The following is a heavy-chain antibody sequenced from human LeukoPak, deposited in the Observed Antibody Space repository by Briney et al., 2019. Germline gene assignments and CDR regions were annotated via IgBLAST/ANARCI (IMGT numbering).Heavy chain of an antibody. CDR2: INPSGGST. D-gene: IGHD3-3*01. J-gene: IGHJ4*02. V-gene: IGHV1-46*01. Sequence: ASVKVSCKASGYTFTSYYMHWVRQAPGQGLEWMGIINPSGGSTSYAQKFQGRVTMTRDTSTSTVYMELSSLRSEDTAVYYCARGVTIFGVVIIAPYFDYWGQGTLVTVSS. CDR3: ARGVTIFGVVIIAPYFDY. CDR1: GYTFTSYY.